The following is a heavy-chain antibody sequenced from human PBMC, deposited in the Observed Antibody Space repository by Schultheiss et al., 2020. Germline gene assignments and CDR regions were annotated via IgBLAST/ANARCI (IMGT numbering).Heavy chain of an antibody. CDR3: ARVVIPAAMDVYFDY. CDR2: IYYSGST. J-gene: IGHJ4*01. V-gene: IGHV4-59*12. CDR1: GGSISTYY. D-gene: IGHD2-2*01. Sequence: SETLSLTCTVSGGSISTYYWGWIRQSPGKGLEWIGYIYYSGSTTYNPSLKSRVTISLDTSKSQFSLKLSSVTAADTAVYYCARVVIPAAMDVYFDYWGQGTLVTVSS.